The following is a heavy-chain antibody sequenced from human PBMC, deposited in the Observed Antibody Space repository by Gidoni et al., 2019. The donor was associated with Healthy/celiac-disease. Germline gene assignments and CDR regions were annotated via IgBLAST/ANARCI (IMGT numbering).Heavy chain of an antibody. CDR3: AKDIGAAAGNGGFDY. CDR2: ISWNSGSI. Sequence: EVQLVESGGGLVQPGRSLRLSCAASGFTFDAYAMHWVRQAPGKGLEWGSGISWNSGSIGYADSVKGRFTISRDNAKNSLYLQMNSLRAEDTALYYCAKDIGAAAGNGGFDYWGQGTLVTVSS. V-gene: IGHV3-9*01. D-gene: IGHD6-13*01. CDR1: GFTFDAYA. J-gene: IGHJ4*02.